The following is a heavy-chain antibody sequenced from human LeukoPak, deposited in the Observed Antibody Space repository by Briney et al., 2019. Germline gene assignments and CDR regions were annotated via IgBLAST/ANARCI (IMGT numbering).Heavy chain of an antibody. CDR2: INHSGST. V-gene: IGHV4-34*01. D-gene: IGHD2-15*01. Sequence: SETLSLTCTVSGGSISSYYWSWIRQPPGKGLEWIGEINHSGSTNYNPSLKSRVTISVDTSKNQFSLKLSSVTAADTAVYYCARYCSGGSCPFDYWGQGTLVTVSS. J-gene: IGHJ4*02. CDR3: ARYCSGGSCPFDY. CDR1: GGSISSYY.